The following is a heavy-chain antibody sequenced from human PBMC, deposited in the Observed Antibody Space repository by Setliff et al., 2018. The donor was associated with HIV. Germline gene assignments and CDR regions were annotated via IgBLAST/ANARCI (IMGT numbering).Heavy chain of an antibody. Sequence: SETLSLTCAVSGYSISSGYYWAWIRQSPGKGLDWIGSIHHSGTTYYNPSLKSRATISISTSRNQFSLKLKSVTAADTAIYYCARDIAAAYFDYWGPGTLVTVSS. CDR2: IHHSGTT. V-gene: IGHV4-38-2*02. CDR1: GYSISSGYY. CDR3: ARDIAAAYFDY. J-gene: IGHJ4*02. D-gene: IGHD6-13*01.